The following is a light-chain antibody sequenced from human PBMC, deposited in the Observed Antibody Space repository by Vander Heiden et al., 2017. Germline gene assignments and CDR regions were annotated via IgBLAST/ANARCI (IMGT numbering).Light chain of an antibody. CDR1: QSVSSNY. CDR2: GAS. Sequence: DIVLTHSPGTLSLSPGERATLSCRASQSVSSNYLAWYQQNLGQAPRLLIYGASSRAAGIPDRFSGSGSGTDFALTISRLEPEDFALYYCQQYGTSPMTFGQGTKVEVK. CDR3: QQYGTSPMT. V-gene: IGKV3-20*01. J-gene: IGKJ1*01.